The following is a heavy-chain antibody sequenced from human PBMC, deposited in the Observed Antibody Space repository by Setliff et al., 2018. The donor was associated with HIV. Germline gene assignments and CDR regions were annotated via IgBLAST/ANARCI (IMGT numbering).Heavy chain of an antibody. J-gene: IGHJ1*01. CDR1: GGSISGYY. CDR3: ARESQQYYDILTGFNYYGSTSYWEYFQH. V-gene: IGHV4-59*01. Sequence: SETLSLTCNVSGGSISGYYWSWVRQPPGKGLEWIGYIYYSGSTNYNPSLRSRVTISVDTSKNQVSLRLTSVTSADTALYYCARESQQYYDILTGFNYYGSTSYWEYFQHWGQGTLVTVSS. CDR2: IYYSGST. D-gene: IGHD3-9*01.